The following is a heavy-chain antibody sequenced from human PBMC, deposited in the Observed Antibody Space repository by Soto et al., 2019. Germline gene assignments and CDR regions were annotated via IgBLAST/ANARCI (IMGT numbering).Heavy chain of an antibody. J-gene: IGHJ4*02. CDR1: GGSISSYY. D-gene: IGHD2-15*01. V-gene: IGHV4-59*04. CDR3: AREGGGYCSGGSCQVDY. CDR2: IYYRGNT. Sequence: SETLSLTCTVSGGSISSYYWSWIRQPPGKGLEWIGYIYYRGNTYYNPSLKSRVTISVDTSKNQFSLKLSSVTAADTAVYYCAREGGGYCSGGSCQVDYWGQGTLVTVSS.